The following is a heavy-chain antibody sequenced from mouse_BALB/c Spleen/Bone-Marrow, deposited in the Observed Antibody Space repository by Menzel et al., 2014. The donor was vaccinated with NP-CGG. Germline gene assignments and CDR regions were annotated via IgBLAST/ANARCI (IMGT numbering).Heavy chain of an antibody. D-gene: IGHD1-1*01. CDR2: IDPANGNT. CDR3: ARYGGRYYAMDY. Sequence: CGAELVKPGASVKLSCTASGFNIKDTYMHWVKQRPEQGLEWIGRIDPANGNTNYDPRFQGKATITADTSSNTAYLQLSSLTSEDTAVYYCARYGGRYYAMDYWGQGTSVTVSS. V-gene: IGHV14-3*02. CDR1: GFNIKDTY. J-gene: IGHJ4*01.